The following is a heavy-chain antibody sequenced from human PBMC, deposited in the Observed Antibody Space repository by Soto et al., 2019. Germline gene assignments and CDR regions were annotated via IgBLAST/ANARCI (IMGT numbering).Heavy chain of an antibody. Sequence: GESLKISCKGSGYSFTSYWIGWVRQMPGKGLEWMGIIYPGDSDTRYSPSFQGQVTISADKSISTAYLQWSSLKASDTAIYYCARRDCSGGSCYHNWFDPWGQGTLVTVSS. CDR1: GYSFTSYW. CDR2: IYPGDSDT. CDR3: ARRDCSGGSCYHNWFDP. V-gene: IGHV5-51*01. D-gene: IGHD2-15*01. J-gene: IGHJ5*02.